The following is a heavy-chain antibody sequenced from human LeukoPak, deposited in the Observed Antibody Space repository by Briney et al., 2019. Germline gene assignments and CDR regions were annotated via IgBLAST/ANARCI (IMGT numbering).Heavy chain of an antibody. Sequence: ASVKVSCKASGYTFTSYGISWVRQATGQGLEWMGWISAYNGNTNYAQKLQGRVTMTTDTSTSTAYMELRSLRSDDTAVYYCARAGLYDSSGYYGGYWGQGTLVTVSS. CDR3: ARAGLYDSSGYYGGY. V-gene: IGHV1-18*01. CDR1: GYTFTSYG. CDR2: ISAYNGNT. J-gene: IGHJ4*02. D-gene: IGHD3-22*01.